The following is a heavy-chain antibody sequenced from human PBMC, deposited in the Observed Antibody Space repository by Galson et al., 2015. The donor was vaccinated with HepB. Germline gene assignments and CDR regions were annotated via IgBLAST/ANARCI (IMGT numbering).Heavy chain of an antibody. D-gene: IGHD3-22*01. CDR3: ARDRHNYYDSRGYSGSFDI. V-gene: IGHV1-69*13. CDR2: VLPVFDTP. J-gene: IGHJ4*02. Sequence: SVKVSCKASGDTFNNYAFNWVRQAPGQGLEWMGGVLPVFDTPIYAQKFQDRVTITADESTSTVYMGLSRLRSDDTAVYYCARDRHNYYDSRGYSGSFDIWGQGTLVTVSS. CDR1: GDTFNNYA.